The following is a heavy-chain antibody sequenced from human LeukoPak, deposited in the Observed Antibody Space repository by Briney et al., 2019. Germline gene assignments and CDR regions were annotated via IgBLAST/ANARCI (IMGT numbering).Heavy chain of an antibody. J-gene: IGHJ4*02. CDR1: GFTVSSNS. Sequence: GGSLRLSCTVSGFTVSSNSMSWVRQAPGKGLEWVSSISSSSSYIYYADSVKGRFTISRDNSKNALYLQMNSLRAEDTAVYYCARVNRYSGYDAEYYFDYWGQGTLVTVSS. D-gene: IGHD5-12*01. CDR2: ISSSSSYI. CDR3: ARVNRYSGYDAEYYFDY. V-gene: IGHV3-21*01.